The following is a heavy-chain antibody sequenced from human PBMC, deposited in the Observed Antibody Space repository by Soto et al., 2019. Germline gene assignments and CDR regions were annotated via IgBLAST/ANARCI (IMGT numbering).Heavy chain of an antibody. CDR3: AKWEQLAPSFDY. D-gene: IGHD6-6*01. J-gene: IGHJ4*02. Sequence: LRLSCAASGFTFSSYAMSWVRQAPGKGLEWVSAISGSGGSTYYADSVKGRFTISRDNSKNTLYLQMNSLRAEDTAVYYCAKWEQLAPSFDYWGQGTLVTVSS. CDR2: ISGSGGST. CDR1: GFTFSSYA. V-gene: IGHV3-23*01.